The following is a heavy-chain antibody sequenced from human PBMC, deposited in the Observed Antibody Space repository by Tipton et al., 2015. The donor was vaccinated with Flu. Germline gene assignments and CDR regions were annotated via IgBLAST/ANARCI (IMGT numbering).Heavy chain of an antibody. CDR1: GFTFSDYY. J-gene: IGHJ6*02. D-gene: IGHD2-15*01. V-gene: IGHV3-11*01. Sequence: VQLVQSGGGLVKPGGSLRLSCAASGFTFSDYYMSWIRQAPGKGLEWVSYISSSGSTIYYADSVKGRFTISRDNAKNSLYLQMNSLRAEDTAVYYCARVPVVAATRVGYYGMDVWGQGTTVTVSS. CDR3: ARVPVVAATRVGYYGMDV. CDR2: ISSSGSTI.